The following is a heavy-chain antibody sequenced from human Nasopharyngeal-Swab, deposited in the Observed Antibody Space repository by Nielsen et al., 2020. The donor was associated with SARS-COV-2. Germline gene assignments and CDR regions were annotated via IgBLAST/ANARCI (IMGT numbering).Heavy chain of an antibody. J-gene: IGHJ3*02. CDR2: NNPNSGGT. V-gene: IGHV1-2*06. CDR1: GYTFTGYY. CDR3: VSSLVITTGRAFDI. Sequence: ASVKVSCKASGYTFTGYYMHWVRQAPGQGLEWMGRNNPNSGGTNYAQKFQGRVTMTRDTSISTAYMELSRLRSDDTAVYYCVSSLVITTGRAFDIWGQGTMVTVSS. D-gene: IGHD3-22*01.